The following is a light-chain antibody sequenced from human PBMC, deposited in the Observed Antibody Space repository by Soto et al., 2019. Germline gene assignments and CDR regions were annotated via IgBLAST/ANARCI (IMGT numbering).Light chain of an antibody. Sequence: EIVMTQSPATLSVSPGERVTLSCRASQNINYNLAWYQQKPGQAPRLLIQGASTRATGIPVRFSGSGSGTEFTLTISSLQSEDFAVYYCQQYNNWYTFGQGTKLEIK. CDR3: QQYNNWYT. CDR2: GAS. J-gene: IGKJ2*01. CDR1: QNINYN. V-gene: IGKV3-15*01.